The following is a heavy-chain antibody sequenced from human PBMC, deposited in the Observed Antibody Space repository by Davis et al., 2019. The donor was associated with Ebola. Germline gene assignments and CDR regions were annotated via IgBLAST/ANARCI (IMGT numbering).Heavy chain of an antibody. D-gene: IGHD5-12*01. J-gene: IGHJ6*02. Sequence: GESLKISCAASGFTFSSYWMHWVRQAPGKGLVWVSHINSDGGNTSYADSVKGRFTISRDNAKHTLYLQMNSLRAEETAVYYCVRQYSGYDMDFSYYGMDVWGQGTTVTVSS. CDR1: GFTFSSYW. CDR2: INSDGGNT. V-gene: IGHV3-74*01. CDR3: VRQYSGYDMDFSYYGMDV.